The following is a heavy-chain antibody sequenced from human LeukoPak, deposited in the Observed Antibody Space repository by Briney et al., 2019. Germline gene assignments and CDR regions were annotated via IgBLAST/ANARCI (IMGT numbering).Heavy chain of an antibody. CDR1: GFTFSSYW. CDR3: AIPGIAAAGETYLDY. V-gene: IGHV3-30*03. Sequence: GGSLRLSCAASGFTFSSYWMSWVRQAPGKGLEWVSIISYDGTNKYYADSVKGRFTISRDNSKNTLYLQMNSLRAEDTAVYYCAIPGIAAAGETYLDYWGQGTLVTVSS. J-gene: IGHJ4*02. CDR2: ISYDGTNK. D-gene: IGHD6-13*01.